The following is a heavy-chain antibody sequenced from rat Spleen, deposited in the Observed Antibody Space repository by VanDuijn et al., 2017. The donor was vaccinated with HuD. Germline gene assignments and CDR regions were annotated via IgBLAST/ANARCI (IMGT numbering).Heavy chain of an antibody. CDR1: GFTFSDYY. CDR2: ISYEGSGT. Sequence: EVQLVESGGGLLQPGRSMKLSCATSGFTFSDYYMAWVRQAPTKGLDWVATISYEGSGTYYGDSVKGRFTIARDNAKSILYLQMNSLRSEDTATYYCARLSVAFDYWGQGVMVTVSS. V-gene: IGHV5-22*01. CDR3: ARLSVAFDY. J-gene: IGHJ2*01.